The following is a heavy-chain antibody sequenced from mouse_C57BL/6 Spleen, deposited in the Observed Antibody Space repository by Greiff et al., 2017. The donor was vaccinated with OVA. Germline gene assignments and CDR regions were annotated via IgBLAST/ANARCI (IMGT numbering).Heavy chain of an antibody. CDR2: ISYDGSN. D-gene: IGHD4-1*01. CDR3: ARAPNWAFDY. Sequence: EVQRVESGPGLVKPSQSLSLTCSVTGYSITSGYYWNWIRQFPGNKLEWMGYISYDGSNNYNPSLKNRISITRDTSKNQFFLKLNSVTTEDTATYYCARAPNWAFDYWGQGTTLTVSS. CDR1: GYSITSGYY. J-gene: IGHJ2*01. V-gene: IGHV3-6*01.